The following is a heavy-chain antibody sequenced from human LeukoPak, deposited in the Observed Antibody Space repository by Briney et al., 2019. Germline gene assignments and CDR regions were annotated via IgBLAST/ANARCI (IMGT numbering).Heavy chain of an antibody. CDR2: ILYDGRNK. CDR3: AKDLMKTGYCSGASCYGRTD. D-gene: IGHD2-15*01. CDR1: GFTFSNFA. Sequence: GRSLRLSCAASGFTFSNFAIHWVRQAPGKGLEWVAVILYDGRNKYYRDSVEGRFTISRDNSKNTVYLEMNSLRAEDTAVYYCAKDLMKTGYCSGASCYGRTDWGQGTLVTVSS. J-gene: IGHJ4*02. V-gene: IGHV3-30*18.